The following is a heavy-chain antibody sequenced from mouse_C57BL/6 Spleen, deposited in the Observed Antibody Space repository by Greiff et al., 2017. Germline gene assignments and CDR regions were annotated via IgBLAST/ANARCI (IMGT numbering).Heavy chain of an antibody. CDR2: ISDGGSYT. CDR1: GFTFSSYA. J-gene: IGHJ3*01. Sequence: EVQLVESGGGLVKPGGSLKLSCAASGFTFSSYAMSWVRQTPEKRLEWVATISDGGSYTYYPDNVKGRFTISRDNAKNNLYLQMSHLKSEDTAMYYCARDDDYDFFAYWGQGTLVTVSA. D-gene: IGHD2-4*01. CDR3: ARDDDYDFFAY. V-gene: IGHV5-4*01.